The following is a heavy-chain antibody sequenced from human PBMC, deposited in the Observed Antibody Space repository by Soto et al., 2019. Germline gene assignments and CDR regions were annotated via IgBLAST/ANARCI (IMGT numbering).Heavy chain of an antibody. Sequence: GRSLRLSCAASGFTFSSYAMSWVRQAPGKGLEWVSAISGSGGSTYYADSVKGRFTISRDNSKNTLYLQMNSLRAEDTAVYYCAKDRDFSSRTPSDFDYWGQGTLVTVSS. CDR1: GFTFSSYA. D-gene: IGHD6-13*01. CDR3: AKDRDFSSRTPSDFDY. V-gene: IGHV3-23*01. CDR2: ISGSGGST. J-gene: IGHJ4*02.